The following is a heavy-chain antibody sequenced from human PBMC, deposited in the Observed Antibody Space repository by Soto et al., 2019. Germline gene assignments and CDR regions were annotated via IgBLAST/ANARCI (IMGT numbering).Heavy chain of an antibody. CDR3: VGGGGVGVAGSAAFDM. Sequence: QLHLVQSGAVVKKPGASVTVSCSASGYPVTAYYMHWVRQAPGRGLEWMGGINPATGAAKYTQTGQGRGTMDRDTSTSTVFMELSGLTSEDTAVLFCVGGGGVGVAGSAAFDMWGQGTLVTVSS. J-gene: IGHJ3*02. CDR1: GYPVTAYY. D-gene: IGHD3-3*01. V-gene: IGHV1-2*02. CDR2: INPATGAA.